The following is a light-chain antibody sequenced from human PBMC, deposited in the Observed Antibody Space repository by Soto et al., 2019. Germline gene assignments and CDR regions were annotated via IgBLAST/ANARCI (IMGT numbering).Light chain of an antibody. CDR2: TSS. V-gene: IGKV1-39*01. CDR3: QQSYNTPRT. CDR1: QPISDD. Sequence: DIQMTQSPSSLSASVGDRVTITCRTSQPISDDLNWYQQKPGKAPSLLIYTSSNLQTGVPSRFSGSGSGTHFTLTINSLQPEDFATYYCQQSYNTPRTFGQGTKVEIK. J-gene: IGKJ1*01.